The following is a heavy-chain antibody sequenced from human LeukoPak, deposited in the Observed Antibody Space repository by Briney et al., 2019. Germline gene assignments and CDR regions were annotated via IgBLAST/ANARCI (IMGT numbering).Heavy chain of an antibody. CDR1: GFTFSIYG. V-gene: IGHV3-23*01. Sequence: GGSLRLSCAASGFTFSIYGMSWVRQAPGKGLEWVSTISGSGGSTYYADSVKGRFTISRDNSKNTLYLQMNSLRAEDTAVYYCAEDPVWFGDYFDYWGQGTLVTVSS. D-gene: IGHD3-10*01. CDR2: ISGSGGST. CDR3: AEDPVWFGDYFDY. J-gene: IGHJ4*02.